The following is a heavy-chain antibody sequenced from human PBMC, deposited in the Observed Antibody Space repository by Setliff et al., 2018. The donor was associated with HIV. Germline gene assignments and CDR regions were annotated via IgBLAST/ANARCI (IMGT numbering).Heavy chain of an antibody. CDR1: GFTFRDYW. J-gene: IGHJ6*02. CDR2: IDEDGRT. CDR3: ARASGCTNGVCYAYGYYSLDV. V-gene: IGHV3-74*01. Sequence: PGESLKVSCAGSGFTFRDYWMHWVRQAPGKGLVWVSQIDEDGRTTYAESVKGRSTISRDNAKNTLYLQMNSLRAEDTAVYYCARASGCTNGVCYAYGYYSLDVCGQGTTGTVSS. D-gene: IGHD2-8*01.